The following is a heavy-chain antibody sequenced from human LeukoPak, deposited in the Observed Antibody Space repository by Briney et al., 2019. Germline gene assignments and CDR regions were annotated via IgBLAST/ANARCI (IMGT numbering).Heavy chain of an antibody. CDR1: GFTFSDYY. J-gene: IGHJ3*01. CDR2: ISSSGSTI. V-gene: IGHV3-11*04. CDR3: ARRQWGIDAFDL. Sequence: GGSLRLSCAASGFTFSDYYMNWIRQAPGKGLEWLSYISSSGSTIYYADSQKGRFTISRDNAKNSLYLQMNSLRAEDTAVYYCARRQWGIDAFDLWGQGTMVTVSS. D-gene: IGHD3-16*01.